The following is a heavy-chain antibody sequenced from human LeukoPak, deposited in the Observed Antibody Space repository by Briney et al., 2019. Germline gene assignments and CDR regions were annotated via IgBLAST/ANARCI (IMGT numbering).Heavy chain of an antibody. CDR1: GGSISSYY. V-gene: IGHV4-59*08. CDR2: IYYSGST. D-gene: IGHD2-15*01. Sequence: PSETLSLTCTVSGGSISSYYWSWIRQPPGKGLEWIGYIYYSGSTNYNPSLKSRVTISVDTPKKQFFLKLSSVTAADTAVYYCARHDSGCSGGSCYGGFDYWGQGTLVTVSS. J-gene: IGHJ4*02. CDR3: ARHDSGCSGGSCYGGFDY.